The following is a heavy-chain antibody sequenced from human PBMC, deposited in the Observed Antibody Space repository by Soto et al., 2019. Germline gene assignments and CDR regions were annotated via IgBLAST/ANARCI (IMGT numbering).Heavy chain of an antibody. CDR2: IYTSGSS. V-gene: IGHV4-4*07. CDR1: GDYLRNCF. Sequence: SETLSLTWTVSGDYLRNCFWSWIRQPYGKGLEWIGRIYTSGSSNYNPSLKSRLTMSVDTSKNQVSLNLRSVTAADTAVYYCARDPGTSMIENYYNGMDVWGRGNTVTVS. CDR3: ARDPGTSMIENYYNGMDV. J-gene: IGHJ6*02. D-gene: IGHD3-16*01.